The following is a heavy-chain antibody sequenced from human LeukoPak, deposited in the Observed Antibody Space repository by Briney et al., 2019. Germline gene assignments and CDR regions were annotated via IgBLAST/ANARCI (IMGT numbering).Heavy chain of an antibody. V-gene: IGHV3-21*01. CDR2: ISSSSSYI. J-gene: IGHJ6*02. CDR1: GFTFSSYS. CDR3: ARDCLSRHEWLRLSFLHYYYGMDV. D-gene: IGHD5-12*01. Sequence: PGGSLRLSCAASGFTFSSYSMNWVRQAPGKGLEWVSSISSSSSYIYYADSVKGRFTISRDNAKNSLYLQMNSLRAEDTAVYYCARDCLSRHEWLRLSFLHYYYGMDVWGQGTTVTVSS.